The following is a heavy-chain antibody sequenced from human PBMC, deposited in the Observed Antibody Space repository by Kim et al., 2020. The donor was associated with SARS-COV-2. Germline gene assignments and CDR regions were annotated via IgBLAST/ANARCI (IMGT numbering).Heavy chain of an antibody. Sequence: GESLKISCKGSGYSFTSYWIGWGRQMPGKGLEWMGIIYHGDSDTRYSPSFQGQVTISADKSISTAYLQWSSLKASDTAMYYCARLERRLQLRVCYYYYGMDVWGQGTTVTVSS. D-gene: IGHD5-12*01. CDR2: IYHGDSDT. CDR3: ARLERRLQLRVCYYYYGMDV. V-gene: IGHV5-51*01. CDR1: GYSFTSYW. J-gene: IGHJ6*02.